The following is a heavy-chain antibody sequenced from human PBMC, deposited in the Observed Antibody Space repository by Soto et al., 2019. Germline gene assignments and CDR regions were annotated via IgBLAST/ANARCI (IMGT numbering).Heavy chain of an antibody. Sequence: PSETLSLTCTVSGGSISSSSYYWGWVRQPPGKGLEWIGSIYYSGSTYYNPSLKSRVTISVDTSKNQFSLKLSSVTAADTAVYYCAVGSSGWREYNWFDPWGQGTLVTVSS. J-gene: IGHJ5*02. V-gene: IGHV4-39*01. CDR1: GGSISSSSYY. D-gene: IGHD6-19*01. CDR2: IYYSGST. CDR3: AVGSSGWREYNWFDP.